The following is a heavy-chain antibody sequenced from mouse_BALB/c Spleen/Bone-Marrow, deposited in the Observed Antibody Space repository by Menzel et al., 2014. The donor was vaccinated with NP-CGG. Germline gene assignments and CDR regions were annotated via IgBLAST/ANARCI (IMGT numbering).Heavy chain of an antibody. J-gene: IGHJ3*01. CDR2: INPSSGYT. CDR1: GNTFTSYT. V-gene: IGHV1-4*01. CDR3: AGSDNYYGSSWFAY. Sequence: QVQLKESGAELARPGASVEMSCKASGNTFTSYTMHWVKQRPGQGLEWIGYINPSSGYTNYNQKFKDKPTLTADKSSSTAYMQLSSLTSEDCGVYYCAGSDNYYGSSWFAYWGQGTLVTVSA. D-gene: IGHD1-1*01.